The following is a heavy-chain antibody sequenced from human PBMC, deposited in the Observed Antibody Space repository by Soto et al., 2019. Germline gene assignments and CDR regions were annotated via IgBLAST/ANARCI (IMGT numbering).Heavy chain of an antibody. D-gene: IGHD6-19*01. CDR3: ARDSNGTGYFDY. V-gene: IGHV3-30-3*01. CDR1: GFIFSSYA. J-gene: IGHJ4*02. Sequence: QVQLVESGGGVVQPGRSLRLSCAASGFIFSSYAMHWVRQAPGKGLEWVAVISYDGSNKYYADSVKGRFTISRDNSKNTLYLQMNSLRAEDTAVYYCARDSNGTGYFDYWGQGTLVTVSS. CDR2: ISYDGSNK.